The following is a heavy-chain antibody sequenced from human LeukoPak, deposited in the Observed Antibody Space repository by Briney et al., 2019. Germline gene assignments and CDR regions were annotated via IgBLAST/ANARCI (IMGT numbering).Heavy chain of an antibody. CDR2: IWYDGSNK. D-gene: IGHD5-18*01. CDR3: ARVDYSYGYFDY. J-gene: IGHJ4*02. Sequence: PGGSLRLSCAASGFTFSSYGMHWVRQPPGKGLEWVAVIWYDGSNKYYADSVKGRFTISRDNSKNTLYLQMNSLRAEDTAVYYCARVDYSYGYFDYWGQGTLVTVSS. V-gene: IGHV3-33*01. CDR1: GFTFSSYG.